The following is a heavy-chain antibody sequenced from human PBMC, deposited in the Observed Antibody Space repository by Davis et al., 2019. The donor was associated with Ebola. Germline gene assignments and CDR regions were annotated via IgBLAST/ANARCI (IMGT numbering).Heavy chain of an antibody. V-gene: IGHV4-39*01. CDR2: IYYSGST. D-gene: IGHD6-19*01. CDR1: GGSFNTYY. J-gene: IGHJ5*02. Sequence: MPSETLSLTCAVYGGSFNTYYWGWIRQPPGKGLEWIGSIYYSGSTYYNPSLKSRVTISVDTSKNQFSLKLSSVTAADTAVYYCARRKIAVADNWFDPWGQGTLVTVSS. CDR3: ARRKIAVADNWFDP.